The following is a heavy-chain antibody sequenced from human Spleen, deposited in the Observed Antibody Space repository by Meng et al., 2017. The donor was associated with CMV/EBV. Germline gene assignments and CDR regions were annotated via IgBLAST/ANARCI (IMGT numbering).Heavy chain of an antibody. V-gene: IGHV1-2*02. D-gene: IGHD3-22*01. CDR1: GYTFTGYY. Sequence: ASVKVSCKASGYTFTGYYLHWVRQAPGQGLEWMGWINPNSGDTKYAQKFQGRVTMTRDTSISTAYMELSRLRSDDTAVYYCAREVKIEGWFDPWGQGTLVTVSS. J-gene: IGHJ5*02. CDR3: AREVKIEGWFDP. CDR2: INPNSGDT.